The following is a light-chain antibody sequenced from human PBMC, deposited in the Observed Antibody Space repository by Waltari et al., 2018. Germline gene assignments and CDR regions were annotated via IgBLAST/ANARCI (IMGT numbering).Light chain of an antibody. Sequence: SALTQPRSVSGSPGQSVTISCTGTSSDVGVSDYVSWYQQHAGAPPMLMIFAVVKRPSGVPDRFSGSKSGNTAFLPIAGLQLEDEADYYCCASVHLSGWVLGGGTKVTVL. CDR2: AVV. CDR3: CASVHLSGWV. V-gene: IGLV2-11*01. J-gene: IGLJ3*02. CDR1: SSDVGVSDY.